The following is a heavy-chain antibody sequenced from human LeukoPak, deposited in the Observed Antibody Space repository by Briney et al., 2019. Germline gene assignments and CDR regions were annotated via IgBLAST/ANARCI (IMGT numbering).Heavy chain of an antibody. CDR1: GGSFSGYY. J-gene: IGHJ4*02. CDR3: ARGGEYSGSFYYFGY. Sequence: SETLSLTCAVYGGSFSGYYWSWIRQPPGKGLEWIGGINHSGSTNYNPSLKSRVTISVDTSKNQFSLKLSSVTAADTAVYYCARGGEYSGSFYYFGYWGQGTLVTVSS. CDR2: INHSGST. V-gene: IGHV4-34*01. D-gene: IGHD1-26*01.